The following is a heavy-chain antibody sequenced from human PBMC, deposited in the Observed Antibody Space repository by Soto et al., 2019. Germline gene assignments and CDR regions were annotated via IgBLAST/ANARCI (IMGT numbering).Heavy chain of an antibody. CDR1: GFSLTTSGVG. CDR2: IYWDDDK. CDR3: AHRILRTVFGLVTTTAIYFDF. V-gene: IGHV2-5*02. D-gene: IGHD3-3*01. J-gene: IGHJ4*02. Sequence: QITLNESGPTVVKPAETLTLTCTFSGFSLTTSGVGVGWIRQSPGKAPGWLALIYWDDDKRYSASLKSRLTMTKNTSKNQVGLTMASVDPADTATYYCAHRILRTVFGLVTTTAIYFDFWGQGAPVVVSS.